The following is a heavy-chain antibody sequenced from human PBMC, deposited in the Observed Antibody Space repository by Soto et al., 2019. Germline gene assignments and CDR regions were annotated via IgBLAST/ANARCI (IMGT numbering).Heavy chain of an antibody. V-gene: IGHV3-21*01. CDR1: GFSLSVIT. Sequence: EVQLVESGGGLVKPGGSLRLSCAASGFSLSVITWNWIGQAPGKGLGWVASISSSSSFIHYAESMKGRFTISRDNAKNSLYLQMNSLSAEDTAVYYCAGSSDDGRDNWGQGTLVTVSS. J-gene: IGHJ4*02. CDR3: AGSSDDGRDN. CDR2: ISSSSSFI. D-gene: IGHD1-26*01.